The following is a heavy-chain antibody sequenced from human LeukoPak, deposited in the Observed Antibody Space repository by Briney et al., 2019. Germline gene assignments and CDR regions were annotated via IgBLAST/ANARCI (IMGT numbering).Heavy chain of an antibody. CDR3: AREGAGDFWSGSRYYMDV. V-gene: IGHV4-39*07. CDR2: IYYSGST. CDR1: GGSISSSGYY. D-gene: IGHD3-3*01. J-gene: IGHJ6*03. Sequence: SETLSLTCTVSGGSISSSGYYWGWIRQPPGKGLEWIGSIYYSGSTYYNPSLKSRVTISVDTSKNQFSLKLTSVTAADTAVYYCAREGAGDFWSGSRYYMDVWGKGTTVTVSS.